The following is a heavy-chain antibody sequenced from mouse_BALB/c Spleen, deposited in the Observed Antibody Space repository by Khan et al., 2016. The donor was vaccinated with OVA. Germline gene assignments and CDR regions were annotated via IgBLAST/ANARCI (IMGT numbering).Heavy chain of an antibody. V-gene: IGHV3-2*02. CDR1: GYSITSDYA. D-gene: IGHD3-3*01. CDR2: IHYSGST. CDR3: ARGRAY. Sequence: EVQLQESGPGLVKPPQSLSLTCTVTGYSITSDYAWNWIRQFPGNKLEWMGYIHYSGSTSYIPSLKSRISITRDTSKNQFFLHLNSVTSEDTATYYCARGRAYWGQGTLVTVSA. J-gene: IGHJ3*01.